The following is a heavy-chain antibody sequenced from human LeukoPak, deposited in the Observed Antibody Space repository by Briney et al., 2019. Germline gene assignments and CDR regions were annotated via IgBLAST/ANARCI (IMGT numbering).Heavy chain of an antibody. V-gene: IGHV3-21*01. Sequence: PGGSLRLSCAASGFTFSSYAMHWVRQAPGKGLEWVSSISSSSSYIYYADSVKGRFTISRDNAKNSLYLQMNSLRAEDTAVYYCARAERCSGGSCYPFDYWGQGTLVTVSS. CDR2: ISSSSSYI. J-gene: IGHJ4*02. CDR1: GFTFSSYA. D-gene: IGHD2-15*01. CDR3: ARAERCSGGSCYPFDY.